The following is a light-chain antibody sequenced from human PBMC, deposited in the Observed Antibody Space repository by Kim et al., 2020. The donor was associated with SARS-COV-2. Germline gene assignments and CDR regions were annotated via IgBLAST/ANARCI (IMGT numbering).Light chain of an antibody. Sequence: ASFKLTCTLSSGHSSYSIAWHQQQPEKGPRYLMKLNSDGSHSKGDGIPDRFSGSSSGAERYLTISSLQSEDEADYYCQTWDTGIRVFGGGTKLTVL. CDR2: LNSDGSH. V-gene: IGLV4-69*01. CDR3: QTWDTGIRV. CDR1: SGHSSYS. J-gene: IGLJ2*01.